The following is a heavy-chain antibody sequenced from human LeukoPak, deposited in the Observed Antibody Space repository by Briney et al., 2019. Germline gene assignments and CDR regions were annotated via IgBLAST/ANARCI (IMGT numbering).Heavy chain of an antibody. J-gene: IGHJ5*02. D-gene: IGHD3-10*01. CDR1: GGSISSSIYY. CDR3: ARVWFWFDP. V-gene: IGHV4-39*01. CDR2: IYYSGST. Sequence: PSEPLSLTCTVSGGSISSSIYYWGWIRQPPGKGLEWIESIYYSGSTYYNPALKSRVTISVDTSENQFSLKLSSVTAADTAVYYCARVWFWFDPWGQGTLVTVSS.